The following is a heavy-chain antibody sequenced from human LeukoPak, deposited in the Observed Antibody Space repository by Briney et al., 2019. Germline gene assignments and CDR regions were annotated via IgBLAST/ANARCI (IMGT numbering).Heavy chain of an antibody. Sequence: ASVTVSCTVSGYTLTELSMHWVRQAPGKGLEWMGGFDPEDGETIYAQKFQGRVTMTEDTSTDTAYMELSSLRSEDTAVYYCATAPPYYDSSGYYKKYYFDYWGQGTLVTVSS. J-gene: IGHJ4*02. CDR2: FDPEDGET. V-gene: IGHV1-24*01. CDR3: ATAPPYYDSSGYYKKYYFDY. CDR1: GYTLTELS. D-gene: IGHD3-22*01.